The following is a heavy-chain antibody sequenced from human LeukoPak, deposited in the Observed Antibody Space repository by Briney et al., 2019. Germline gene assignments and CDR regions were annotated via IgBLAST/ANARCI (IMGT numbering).Heavy chain of an antibody. D-gene: IGHD3-22*01. V-gene: IGHV4-34*01. CDR3: ARVGIYHDSSGYDY. CDR1: GGSFSGYY. CDR2: INHSGST. Sequence: SETLSLTCAVYGGSFSGYYWSWIRQPPGKGLEWIGEINHSGSTNYNPSLKSRVTISVDTSKNQFSLKLSSVTAADTAVYYCARVGIYHDSSGYDYWGQGTLVTVSS. J-gene: IGHJ4*02.